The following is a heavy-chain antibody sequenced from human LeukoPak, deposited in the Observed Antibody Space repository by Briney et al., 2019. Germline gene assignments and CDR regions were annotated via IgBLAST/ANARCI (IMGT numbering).Heavy chain of an antibody. V-gene: IGHV3-30*18. D-gene: IGHD2-2*01. CDR2: ISCDGSDK. Sequence: PGGSLRLSCAASGFTFSSYEFNWVRQAPGKGLEWVAVISCDGSDKYYADSVKGRFTISRDNSKNTLYLQMNSLRTEDTAVYYCAKDGYPLGYCSSTSCPYYFNYWGQGTLVTVSS. CDR3: AKDGYPLGYCSSTSCPYYFNY. J-gene: IGHJ4*02. CDR1: GFTFSSYE.